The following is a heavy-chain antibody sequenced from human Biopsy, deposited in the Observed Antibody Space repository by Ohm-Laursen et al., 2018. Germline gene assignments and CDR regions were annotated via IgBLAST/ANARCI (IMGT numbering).Heavy chain of an antibody. J-gene: IGHJ4*02. CDR2: IFYSANT. CDR3: ARLGSGDYFPTFFDF. V-gene: IGHV4-31*11. Sequence: SQTLSLTCVVSGVSINGGRYCWNWIRHHPGKGLEWIGNIFYSANTYYNPSLKSRVTISVDTSKNQFSLKLSSVTAADTAVYYCARLGSGDYFPTFFDFWGQGALVTVSS. D-gene: IGHD5-12*01. CDR1: GVSINGGRYC.